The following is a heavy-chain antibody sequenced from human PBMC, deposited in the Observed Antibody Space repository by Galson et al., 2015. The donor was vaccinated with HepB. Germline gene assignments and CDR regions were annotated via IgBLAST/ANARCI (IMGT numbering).Heavy chain of an antibody. V-gene: IGHV3-49*03. Sequence: SLRLSCAASGFTFGDYAMSWFRQAPGKGLEWVGFIRSKAYGGTTEYAASVQGRFTISRDDSKSIAYLQMNSLKTEDTAVYYCTRDQVSSWYDDYYYYGMDVWGQGTTVTVSS. D-gene: IGHD6-13*01. CDR3: TRDQVSSWYDDYYYYGMDV. CDR1: GFTFGDYA. J-gene: IGHJ6*02. CDR2: IRSKAYGGTT.